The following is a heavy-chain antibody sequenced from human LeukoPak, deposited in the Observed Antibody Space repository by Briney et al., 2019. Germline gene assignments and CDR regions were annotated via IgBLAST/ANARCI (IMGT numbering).Heavy chain of an antibody. V-gene: IGHV3-23*01. CDR1: GFTFSSYA. Sequence: GGSLRLSCAASGFTFSSYAMSWVRQAPGKGLEWVSAISGSGGSTYYADSVKGRFTISRDNSKNTLYLQMNSLRAEDTAVYYCAKHRGDYSRPYYFDYWGQGTLVTVSS. CDR3: AKHRGDYSRPYYFDY. CDR2: ISGSGGST. D-gene: IGHD4-17*01. J-gene: IGHJ4*02.